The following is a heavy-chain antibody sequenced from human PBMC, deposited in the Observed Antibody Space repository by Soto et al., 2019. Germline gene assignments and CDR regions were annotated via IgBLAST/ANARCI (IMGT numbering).Heavy chain of an antibody. V-gene: IGHV1-69*13. CDR1: GGTFSSYA. Sequence: VKVSCKASGGTFSSYAISWVRQAPGQGLEWMGGIIPIFGTANYAQKFQGRVTITADESTSTAYMELSSLRSEDTAVYYCARDRGAYCGGECFGRGDAFDIWGQGTMVTVSS. CDR2: IIPIFGTA. CDR3: ARDRGAYCGGECFGRGDAFDI. J-gene: IGHJ3*02. D-gene: IGHD2-21*01.